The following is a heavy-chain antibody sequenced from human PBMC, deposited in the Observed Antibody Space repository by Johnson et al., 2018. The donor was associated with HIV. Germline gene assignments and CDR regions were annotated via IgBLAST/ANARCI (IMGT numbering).Heavy chain of an antibody. CDR1: GFTVSSNY. Sequence: MQLVESGGGLVQPGGSLRLSCAASGFTVSSNYMSWVRQAPGKGLEWVSAISGSGGSTYYADSVKGRFTISRDNSKNTLYLQMNSLRAEDTAVYYCAKEVVSGWYPAGAFDIWGQGTMVTVSS. CDR2: ISGSGGST. J-gene: IGHJ3*02. D-gene: IGHD6-19*01. V-gene: IGHV3-23*04. CDR3: AKEVVSGWYPAGAFDI.